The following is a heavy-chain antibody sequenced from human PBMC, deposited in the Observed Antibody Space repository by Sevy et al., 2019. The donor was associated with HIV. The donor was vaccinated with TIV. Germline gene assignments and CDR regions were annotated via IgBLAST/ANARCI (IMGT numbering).Heavy chain of an antibody. V-gene: IGHV3-11*01. D-gene: IGHD1-26*01. CDR1: GFTFSDYY. J-gene: IGHJ3*02. Sequence: GGSLRLSCAASGFTFSDYYMSWIRQAPGKGLEWVSYISSSGSTIYYADSVKGRFTTSRDNAKNSLYLQMNSLRAEDTAVYYCARYVGGSYLEPGAFDIWGQGTMVTVSS. CDR2: ISSSGSTI. CDR3: ARYVGGSYLEPGAFDI.